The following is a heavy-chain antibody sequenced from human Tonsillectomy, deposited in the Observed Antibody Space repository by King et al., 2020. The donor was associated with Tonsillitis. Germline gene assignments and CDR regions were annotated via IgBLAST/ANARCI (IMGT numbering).Heavy chain of an antibody. Sequence: VQLVESGAEVKKPGESLKISCKASGYRFTRYWIGWVRQMPGKGLEWMGIIYPSDSDTRYRPSFQGQVTISVDKSISTAYLQWSSLKASDSAMYYCASVGPTDFDYWGQGTLVTVSS. V-gene: IGHV5-51*03. CDR3: ASVGPTDFDY. D-gene: IGHD1-26*01. J-gene: IGHJ4*02. CDR1: GYRFTRYW. CDR2: IYPSDSDT.